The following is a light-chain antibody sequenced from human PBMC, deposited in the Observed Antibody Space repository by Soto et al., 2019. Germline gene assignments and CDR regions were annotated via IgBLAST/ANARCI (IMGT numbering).Light chain of an antibody. CDR2: LNSDGSH. Sequence: QSVLTQSPSASASLGASVKLACTLSSGHSSYAIAWHQQQPDKGPRYLMNLNSDGSHTKGDGIPDRFSGSSSGAERYLTISSLQSEDEADYYCQTWDTGIVIFGGGTKVTVL. CDR1: SGHSSYA. J-gene: IGLJ2*01. V-gene: IGLV4-69*01. CDR3: QTWDTGIVI.